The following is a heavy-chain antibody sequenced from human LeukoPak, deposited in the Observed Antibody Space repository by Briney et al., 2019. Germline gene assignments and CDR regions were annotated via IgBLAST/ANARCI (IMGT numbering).Heavy chain of an antibody. CDR2: IIPIFGTA. V-gene: IGHV1-69*05. J-gene: IGHJ3*02. CDR3: ARVDTAMVTSDDAFDI. D-gene: IGHD5-18*01. Sequence: GASVKVSCKASGGTFSSYAISWVRQAPGQGLEWMGGIIPIFGTANYAQKFQGRVTITTDESTSTAYMGLSSLRSEDTAVYYCARVDTAMVTSDDAFDIWGQGTMVTVSS. CDR1: GGTFSSYA.